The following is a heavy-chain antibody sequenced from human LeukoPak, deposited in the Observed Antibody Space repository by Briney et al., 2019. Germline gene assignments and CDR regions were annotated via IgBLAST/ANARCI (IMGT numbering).Heavy chain of an antibody. CDR2: IYTSGST. J-gene: IGHJ4*02. Sequence: SETLSLTCTVSGGSISSYYWSWIRQPAGKGLEWIGRIYTSGSTNYNPSLKSRVTMSVDTSKNQFSLKLSSVTAADTAVYYCARDDCSGGSCYYGYWGQGTLVTVSS. CDR3: ARDDCSGGSCYYGY. CDR1: GGSISSYY. D-gene: IGHD2-15*01. V-gene: IGHV4-4*07.